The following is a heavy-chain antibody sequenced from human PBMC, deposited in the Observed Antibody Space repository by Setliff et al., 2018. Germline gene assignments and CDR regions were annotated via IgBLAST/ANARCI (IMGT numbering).Heavy chain of an antibody. CDR2: INHSGST. Sequence: SETLSLTCTVSGGSISSGGYYWSWIRQPPGKGLEWIGEINHSGSTNYNPSLKSRVTISVDTSKNQFSLKLTSVAAADTAVYYCARGFDVCGGGACYTDGPYYFDYWGLGTLVTVSS. CDR3: ARGFDVCGGGACYTDGPYYFDY. V-gene: IGHV4-39*07. D-gene: IGHD2-21*02. J-gene: IGHJ4*02. CDR1: GGSISSGGYY.